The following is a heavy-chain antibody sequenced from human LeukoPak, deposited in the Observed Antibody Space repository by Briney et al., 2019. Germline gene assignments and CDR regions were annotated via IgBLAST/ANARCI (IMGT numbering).Heavy chain of an antibody. V-gene: IGHV4-59*01. CDR2: IYYSGST. CDR1: GGSISSYY. J-gene: IGHJ5*02. D-gene: IGHD6-19*01. Sequence: SETLSLTCTVSGGSISSYYWSWIRQPPGKGLEWIGYIYYSGSTNYNPSLKSRVTISVDTSKSQFSLKLSSVTAADTAVYYCARDTPYSSGWTSGWFDPWGQGTLVTVSS. CDR3: ARDTPYSSGWTSGWFDP.